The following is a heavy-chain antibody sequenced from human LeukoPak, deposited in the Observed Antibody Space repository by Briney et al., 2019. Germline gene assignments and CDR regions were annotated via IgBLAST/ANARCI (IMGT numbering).Heavy chain of an antibody. CDR1: GGSISSSSYY. Sequence: SETLSLTCTVSGGSISSSSYYWGWIRQPPGKGLEWIGSIYYSGSTYYNPSLKSRVTISVDTSKNQFSLKLSSVTAADTAVYYCARERVWRYCGGDSCGWFDPWGQGTPVTVSS. V-gene: IGHV4-39*02. J-gene: IGHJ5*02. D-gene: IGHD2-21*02. CDR3: ARERVWRYCGGDSCGWFDP. CDR2: IYYSGST.